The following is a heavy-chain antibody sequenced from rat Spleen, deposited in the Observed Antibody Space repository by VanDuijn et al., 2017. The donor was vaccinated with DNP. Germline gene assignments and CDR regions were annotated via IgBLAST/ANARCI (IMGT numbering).Heavy chain of an antibody. CDR2: IGSDGYAP. V-gene: IGHV5-22*01. D-gene: IGHD4-3*01. CDR1: GVNFNDYW. J-gene: IGHJ2*01. Sequence: EVKLVESGGGLVQPGRSLKLTCSASGVNFNDYWMGWVRQAPTKGLEWVAYIGSDGYAPYYGDSVKGRFTISRDNAKSTLYLQMNSLRSEDMATYYCIRWNSGHFDYWGQGVMVTVSS. CDR3: IRWNSGHFDY.